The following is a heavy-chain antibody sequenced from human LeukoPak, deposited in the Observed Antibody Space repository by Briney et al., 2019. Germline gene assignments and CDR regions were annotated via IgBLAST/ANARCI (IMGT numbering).Heavy chain of an antibody. CDR3: VRAQGTSRWSDWFDS. V-gene: IGHV3-7*01. CDR2: IRQDGNEK. D-gene: IGHD6-13*01. Sequence: PGGSLRLSCAASGFTFSNYWMTWVRQAPGKGLEWVANIRQDGNEKYYVDSVKGRFTISGDNSKSALFLQMNSLRPEDTAIYYCVRAQGTSRWSDWFDSWGQGTLVTVSS. J-gene: IGHJ5*01. CDR1: GFTFSNYW.